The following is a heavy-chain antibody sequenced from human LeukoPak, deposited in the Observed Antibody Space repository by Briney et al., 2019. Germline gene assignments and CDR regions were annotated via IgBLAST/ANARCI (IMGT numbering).Heavy chain of an antibody. CDR2: IYTSGST. CDR1: GGSISSGSYY. J-gene: IGHJ4*02. V-gene: IGHV4-61*02. Sequence: SQTLSLTCTVSGGSISSGSYYWSWIRQPAGKGLEWIGRIYTSGSTNYNPSLKSRVTISVDTSKNQFSLKLSSVTAADTAVYYCAREPNTDLDYWGQGTLVTVSS. D-gene: IGHD5-18*01. CDR3: AREPNTDLDY.